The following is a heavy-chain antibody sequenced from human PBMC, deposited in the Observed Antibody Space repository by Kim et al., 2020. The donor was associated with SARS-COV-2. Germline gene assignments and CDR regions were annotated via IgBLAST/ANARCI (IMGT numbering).Heavy chain of an antibody. CDR3: ARDARITYYDILTGPTEAYYGMDV. CDR2: ISYDGSNK. CDR1: GFTFSSYA. J-gene: IGHJ6*02. Sequence: GGSLRLSCAASGFTFSSYAMHWVRQAPGKGLEWVAVISYDGSNKYYADSVKGRFTISRDNSKNTLYLQMNSLRAEDTAVYYCARDARITYYDILTGPTEAYYGMDVWGQGTTVTVSS. V-gene: IGHV3-30*04. D-gene: IGHD3-9*01.